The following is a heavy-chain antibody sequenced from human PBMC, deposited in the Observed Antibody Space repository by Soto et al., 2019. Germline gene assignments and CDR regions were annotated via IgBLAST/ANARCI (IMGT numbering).Heavy chain of an antibody. D-gene: IGHD4-17*01. Sequence: QITLKESGPTLVRPAQTLTLTCAFSGFSLTTYDMGVAWIRQPPGKALEWLALIYWDDDKRYSPSLKDRLAISKDTSRNQVVLTITNMDPGDTDTSFCAHAGDYDLLTFDHWGPGHLVTVSS. J-gene: IGHJ4*02. CDR3: AHAGDYDLLTFDH. CDR2: IYWDDDK. V-gene: IGHV2-5*02. CDR1: GFSLTTYDMG.